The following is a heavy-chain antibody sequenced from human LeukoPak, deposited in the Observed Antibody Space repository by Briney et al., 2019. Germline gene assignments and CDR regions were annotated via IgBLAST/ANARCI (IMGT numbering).Heavy chain of an antibody. CDR3: VKAHDFWSGYYDY. V-gene: IGHV3-23*01. Sequence: GGSLRLSCAASGFTFSSYAMSWVRQAPGKGLEWVSAISGSGGSTYYADSVKGRFTISRDNAKNTLFLQMNSLRAEDTAIYYCVKAHDFWSGYYDYWGQGTLVTVSS. D-gene: IGHD3-3*01. CDR1: GFTFSSYA. CDR2: ISGSGGST. J-gene: IGHJ4*02.